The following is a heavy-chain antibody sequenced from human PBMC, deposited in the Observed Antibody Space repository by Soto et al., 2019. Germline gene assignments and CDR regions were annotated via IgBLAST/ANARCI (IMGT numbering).Heavy chain of an antibody. CDR1: GFTFSNYA. V-gene: IGHV3-23*01. CDR3: ARDYLLGY. D-gene: IGHD2-8*02. CDR2: IRPSGINK. Sequence: GGSLKLSCAASGFTFSNYAMRWVRQAPGKGLQWVSAIRPSGINKYYVDSVKGRFTISRDNAKNTLYLQMNSLRAEDTAVYYCARDYLLGYWGQGTLVSFSS. J-gene: IGHJ4*02.